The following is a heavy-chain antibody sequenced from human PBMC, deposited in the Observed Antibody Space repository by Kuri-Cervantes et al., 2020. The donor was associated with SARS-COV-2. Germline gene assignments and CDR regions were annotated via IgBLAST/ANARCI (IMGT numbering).Heavy chain of an antibody. CDR1: GFTFSSYG. CDR3: AREEWLLSSDYYYYYYGMDV. J-gene: IGHJ6*02. Sequence: GESLKISCAASGFTFSSYGMHWVRQAPGKGLEWVAVISYDGCNKYYADSVKGRFTISRDNSKNTLYLQMNSLRAEDTAVYYCAREEWLLSSDYYYYYYGMDVSGQGTTVTVSS. CDR2: ISYDGCNK. V-gene: IGHV3-30*03. D-gene: IGHD3-3*01.